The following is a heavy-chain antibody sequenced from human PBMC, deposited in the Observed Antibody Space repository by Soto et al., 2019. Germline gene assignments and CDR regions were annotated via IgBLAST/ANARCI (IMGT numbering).Heavy chain of an antibody. J-gene: IGHJ5*01. CDR1: GFTFSRNG. D-gene: IGHD3-22*01. V-gene: IGHV3-30*03. CDR3: ARWVGGSMSDNSGKYDS. CDR2: VSYDGSKK. Sequence: QVQLVESGGGVVQPGTSLRLTCAGSGFTFSRNGMHWVRQAPGKGLEWVALVSYDGSKKYYVDSVKGRFTISRDNSENTLYLQMNCLRAEDTAVYYCARWVGGSMSDNSGKYDSWGQGPLVTVSS.